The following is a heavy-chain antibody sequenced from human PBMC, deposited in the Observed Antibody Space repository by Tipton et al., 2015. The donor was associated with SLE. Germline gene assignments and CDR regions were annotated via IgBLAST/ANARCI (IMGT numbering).Heavy chain of an antibody. V-gene: IGHV3-23*03. D-gene: IGHD3-22*01. CDR1: GFTFSSYA. CDR3: AKDRPLGYDSSGYYPG. Sequence: SLRLSCAASGFTFSSYAMSWVRQAPGKGLEWVSAIYSGGSSTYYADSVKGRFTISRDNSKNTLYLQMNSLGAEDTAVYYCAKDRPLGYDSSGYYPGWGQGTLVTVSS. J-gene: IGHJ4*02. CDR2: IYSGGSST.